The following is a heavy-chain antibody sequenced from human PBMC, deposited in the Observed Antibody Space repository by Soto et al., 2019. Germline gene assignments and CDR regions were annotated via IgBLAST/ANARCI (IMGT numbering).Heavy chain of an antibody. CDR2: IYDRGST. V-gene: IGHV4-59*01. D-gene: IGHD7-27*01. CDR3: ARYLGGLGSFDY. CDR1: GASISSNY. Sequence: SENLSLNCTVSGASISSNYWSWIRQPPGKGLEWIGYIYDRGSTNYNPSLKSRVTISVDTSKNQFSLRLTSVTAADTAVYYCARYLGGLGSFDYWGQGTLVTVSS. J-gene: IGHJ4*02.